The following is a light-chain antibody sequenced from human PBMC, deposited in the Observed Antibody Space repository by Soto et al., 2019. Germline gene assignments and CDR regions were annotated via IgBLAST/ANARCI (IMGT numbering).Light chain of an antibody. J-gene: IGKJ2*01. CDR1: QSINSE. CDR3: HQGHNWPLT. CDR2: GAS. Sequence: EIVMKQSPATLSLSPGESAALSCRASQSINSELAWYQQKPGQPPRLLIYGASTRATGVPARFTGSESGSEFTLTISGLQSEDFAGYDCHQGHNWPLTFGQGTRREI. V-gene: IGKV3-15*01.